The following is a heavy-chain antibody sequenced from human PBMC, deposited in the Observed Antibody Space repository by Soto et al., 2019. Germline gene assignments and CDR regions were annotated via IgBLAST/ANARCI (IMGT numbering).Heavy chain of an antibody. J-gene: IGHJ6*02. CDR1: GGSFSGYY. CDR3: ARGGLYSGYVGYYYYYYGMDV. V-gene: IGHV4-34*01. Sequence: SETLSLTCAVYGGSFSGYYWSWIRQPPGKGLEWIGEINHSGSTNYNPSLKSRVTISVDTSKNQFSLKLSSVTAADTAVYYCARGGLYSGYVGYYYYYYGMDVWGQGTTVTVSS. D-gene: IGHD5-12*01. CDR2: INHSGST.